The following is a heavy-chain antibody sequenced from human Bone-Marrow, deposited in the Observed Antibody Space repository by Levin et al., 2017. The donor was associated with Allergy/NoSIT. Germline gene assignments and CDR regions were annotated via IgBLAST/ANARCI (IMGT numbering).Heavy chain of an antibody. CDR3: ARVVGIAVAGPLDY. D-gene: IGHD6-19*01. CDR1: GFTFSDYN. J-gene: IGHJ4*02. V-gene: IGHV3-21*01. Sequence: GESLKISCAASGFTFSDYNMNWVRQAPGKGLEWVSSISSSSTYIYYSDSVKGRFTISKDNAKKTLYLQMKSLTVEDTAVYYCARVVGIAVAGPLDYWGQGILVSVSP. CDR2: ISSSSTYI.